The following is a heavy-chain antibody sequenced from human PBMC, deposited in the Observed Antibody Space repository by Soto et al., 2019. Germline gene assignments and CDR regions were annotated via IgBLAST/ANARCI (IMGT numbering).Heavy chain of an antibody. D-gene: IGHD2-21*02. CDR2: IIPIFGTA. J-gene: IGHJ4*02. Sequence: SVKVSCKASGGTFSSYAISWVRQAPGQGLEWMGGIIPIFGTANYAQKFQGRVTITADESTSTAYMELNSLRAEDTAVYYCARDITSVVVVTATRGPFDYWGQGTLVTVSS. CDR3: ARDITSVVVVTATRGPFDY. CDR1: GGTFSSYA. V-gene: IGHV1-69*13.